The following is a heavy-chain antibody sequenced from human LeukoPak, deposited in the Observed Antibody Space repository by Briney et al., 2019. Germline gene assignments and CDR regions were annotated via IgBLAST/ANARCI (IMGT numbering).Heavy chain of an antibody. V-gene: IGHV1-18*01. CDR1: GYTFTSYG. J-gene: IGHJ5*02. D-gene: IGHD2-2*01. CDR3: ARDGRRGYCSSTSCLNYNWFDP. Sequence: ASVKVSCKASGYTFTSYGISWVRQAPGQGLEWMGWISAYNGNTNYAQKLQGRVTMTTDTSTSTAYMGLRSLRSDDTAVYYCARDGRRGYCSSTSCLNYNWFDPWGQGTLVTVSS. CDR2: ISAYNGNT.